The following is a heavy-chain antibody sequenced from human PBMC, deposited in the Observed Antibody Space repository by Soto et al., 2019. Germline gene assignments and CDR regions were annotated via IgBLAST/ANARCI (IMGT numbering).Heavy chain of an antibody. J-gene: IGHJ2*01. CDR2: IHRDGTST. V-gene: IGHV3-74*01. D-gene: IGHD2-21*02. Sequence: EVQLVESGVGLVQPGGSLRLSCEASGLTFSNYWMHWVRQAPGKGLVWVSRIHRDGTSTSYADSVKGRFTISRDNAKNTLYLQMNSLRAEDTAVYYCARDGAYCGGDCYSLWYFDLWGRGTLVTVSS. CDR1: GLTFSNYW. CDR3: ARDGAYCGGDCYSLWYFDL.